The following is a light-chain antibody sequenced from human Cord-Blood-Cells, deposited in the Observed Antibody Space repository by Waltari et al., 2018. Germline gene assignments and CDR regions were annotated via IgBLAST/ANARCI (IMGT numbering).Light chain of an antibody. J-gene: IGKJ4*01. V-gene: IGKV3-11*01. Sequence: EIVLTQPRATLSLSPGERATLSCRASQSVSSYLAWYQQKPGQAPRLLIYDASNRATGIPARFSGSGSGTDFTLTISSLEPEDFAVYYCQQRSNWPRLTFGGGTKVEIK. CDR2: DAS. CDR1: QSVSSY. CDR3: QQRSNWPRLT.